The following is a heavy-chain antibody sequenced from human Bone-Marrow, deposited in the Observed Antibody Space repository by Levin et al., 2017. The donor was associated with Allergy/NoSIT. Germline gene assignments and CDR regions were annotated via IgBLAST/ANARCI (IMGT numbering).Heavy chain of an antibody. Sequence: PGGSLRLSCAASGFTFSNYVMNWVRQAPGKGLERVSGISGSGVITHCADSVKGRFTTSRDNSKNMLYLQMNSLRAEDTAVYYCAKDLGSNSPSAEFDYWGQGTLVTVSS. V-gene: IGHV3-23*01. J-gene: IGHJ4*02. CDR2: ISGSGVIT. D-gene: IGHD6-6*01. CDR1: GFTFSNYV. CDR3: AKDLGSNSPSAEFDY.